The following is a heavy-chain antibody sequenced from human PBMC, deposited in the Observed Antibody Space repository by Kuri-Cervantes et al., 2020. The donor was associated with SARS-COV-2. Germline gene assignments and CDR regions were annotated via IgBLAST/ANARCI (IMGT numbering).Heavy chain of an antibody. D-gene: IGHD6-19*01. V-gene: IGHV4-59*01. Sequence: SETLSLTCAVYGGSFSGYYWSWIRQPPGKGLEWIGYIYYSGSTNYNPSLKSRVTISVDTSKNQFSLKLSSVTAADTAVYYCARGDSSRGHYYYYYGMDVWGQGTTVTVSS. CDR3: ARGDSSRGHYYYYYGMDV. CDR2: IYYSGST. CDR1: GGSFSGYY. J-gene: IGHJ6*02.